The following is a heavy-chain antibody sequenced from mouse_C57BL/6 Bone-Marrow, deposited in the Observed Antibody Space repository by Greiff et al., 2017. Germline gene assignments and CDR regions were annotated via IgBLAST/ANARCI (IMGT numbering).Heavy chain of an antibody. J-gene: IGHJ2*01. Sequence: EVKVVESGGGLVQPGGSLSLSCAASGFTFTDYYMSWVRQPPGKALEWLGFIRNKANGYTTEYSASVKGRFTISRDTSQSILYLQMNALRAEDSATYYCARWGTTVVAPDYWGQGTTLTVSS. V-gene: IGHV7-3*01. CDR1: GFTFTDYY. D-gene: IGHD1-1*01. CDR3: ARWGTTVVAPDY. CDR2: IRNKANGYTT.